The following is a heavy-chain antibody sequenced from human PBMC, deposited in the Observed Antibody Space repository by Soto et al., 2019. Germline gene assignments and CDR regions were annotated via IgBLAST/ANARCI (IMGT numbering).Heavy chain of an antibody. Sequence: QVQLVQSGAEVKKPGSSVKVSCKASGGTFSSYAISWVRQAPGQGLEWMGGIIPIFGTANYAQKFQGRVTITADESTSTAYMELCSLRSEDTAVYYCARLRRGYSGYDDTREFDYWGQGTLVTVSS. D-gene: IGHD5-12*01. V-gene: IGHV1-69*01. J-gene: IGHJ4*02. CDR3: ARLRRGYSGYDDTREFDY. CDR1: GGTFSSYA. CDR2: IIPIFGTA.